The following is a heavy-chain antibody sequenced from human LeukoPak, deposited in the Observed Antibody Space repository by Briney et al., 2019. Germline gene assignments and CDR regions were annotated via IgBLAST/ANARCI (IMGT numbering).Heavy chain of an antibody. D-gene: IGHD2-15*01. Sequence: GGSLRLSCAASGFTFSSYWMHWVRQAPGKGLVWVSRINSDGSRTSYADSVKGRFTISRDNAKNTLYLQMNSLRAEDTAVYYCASVACSAVTCFGFLFFDYWGQGTLVTVSS. V-gene: IGHV3-74*01. CDR3: ASVACSAVTCFGFLFFDY. CDR2: INSDGSRT. J-gene: IGHJ4*02. CDR1: GFTFSSYW.